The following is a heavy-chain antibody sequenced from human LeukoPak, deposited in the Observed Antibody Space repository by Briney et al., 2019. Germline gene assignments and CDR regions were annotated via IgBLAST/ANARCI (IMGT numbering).Heavy chain of an antibody. V-gene: IGHV4-39*01. D-gene: IGHD6-19*01. J-gene: IGHJ4*02. CDR2: IHYGGIT. Sequence: SETLSLTCTVFGGSIRSSDDYWGWIRQPPGKGLEWIGSIHYGGITYYNPSLKSRVTISVDTSKNQFSLKLSSVTAADTAVYYCARRGISGFLYYFDYWGQGILVTVSS. CDR1: GGSIRSSDDY. CDR3: ARRGISGFLYYFDY.